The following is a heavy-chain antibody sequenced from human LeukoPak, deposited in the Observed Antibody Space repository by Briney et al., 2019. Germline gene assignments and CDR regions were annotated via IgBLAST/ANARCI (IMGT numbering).Heavy chain of an antibody. CDR1: GYTFTSYG. Sequence: VASVKVSCKASGYTFTSYGISWVRQAPGQGLEWMGWISAYNGNTNYAQKFQGRVTITADKSTSTAYMELSSLRSEDTAVYYCARGSYYDSSDPLFDYWGQGTLVTVSS. CDR3: ARGSYYDSSDPLFDY. D-gene: IGHD3-22*01. V-gene: IGHV1-18*01. J-gene: IGHJ4*02. CDR2: ISAYNGNT.